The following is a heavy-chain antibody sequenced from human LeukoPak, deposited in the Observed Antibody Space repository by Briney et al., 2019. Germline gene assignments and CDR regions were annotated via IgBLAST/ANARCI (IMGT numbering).Heavy chain of an antibody. D-gene: IGHD3-9*01. CDR3: ARVHDILTGYSQPLDY. J-gene: IGHJ4*02. CDR1: GYTFTSYG. CDR2: ISAYNGNT. V-gene: IGHV1-18*01. Sequence: ASVKVSCKASGYTFTSYGISWVRQAPGQGLEWMGWISAYNGNTNYAQKLQGRVTMTTDTSTSTAYMELRSLRSDDTAVYYCARVHDILTGYSQPLDYWGQGTLVTVSS.